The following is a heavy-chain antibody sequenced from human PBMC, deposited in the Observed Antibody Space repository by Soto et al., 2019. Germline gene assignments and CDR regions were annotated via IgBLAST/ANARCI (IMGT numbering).Heavy chain of an antibody. CDR2: ISSSSSYI. Sequence: EVQLVESGGGLVKPGGSLRLSCAASGFTFSSYSMNWVRQAPGKGLEWVSSISSSSSYIYYADSVKGRFTISRDNAKNPLYRQMNSLRAEDTAVYYCARAAIVAVAGPGWGQGTLVTVSS. D-gene: IGHD6-19*01. CDR1: GFTFSSYS. J-gene: IGHJ4*02. V-gene: IGHV3-21*01. CDR3: ARAAIVAVAGPG.